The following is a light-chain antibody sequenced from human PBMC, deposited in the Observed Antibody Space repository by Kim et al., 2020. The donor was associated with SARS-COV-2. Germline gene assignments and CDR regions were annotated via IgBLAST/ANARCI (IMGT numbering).Light chain of an antibody. V-gene: IGKV3-20*01. CDR1: QSVSSTY. CDR3: QQSGSSPWT. Sequence: EIVLTQSPGTLSLSPGERATLSCRASQSVSSTYLGWYQQKPGQAPRLLIYGASSRAPGIPDRFIGSGSGTDFTLTISTLEPEDFAVYYCQQSGSSPWTFGQGTQVDIK. J-gene: IGKJ1*01. CDR2: GAS.